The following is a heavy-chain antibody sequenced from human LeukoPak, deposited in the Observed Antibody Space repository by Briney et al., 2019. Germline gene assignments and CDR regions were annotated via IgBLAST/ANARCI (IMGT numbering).Heavy chain of an antibody. Sequence: ETLSLTCTVSGGSISSYYWSWIRQPPGKGLEWIGYIYYSGSTNYNPSLKSRVTISVDTSKNQFSLKLSSVTAADTAVYYCARHGTYYDFWSGYYHAFDIWGQGTMVTVSS. V-gene: IGHV4-59*08. J-gene: IGHJ3*02. CDR2: IYYSGST. CDR3: ARHGTYYDFWSGYYHAFDI. CDR1: GGSISSYY. D-gene: IGHD3-3*01.